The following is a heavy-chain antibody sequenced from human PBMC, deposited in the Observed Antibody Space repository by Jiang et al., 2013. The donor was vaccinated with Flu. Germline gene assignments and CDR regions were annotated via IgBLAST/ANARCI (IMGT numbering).Heavy chain of an antibody. D-gene: IGHD6-25*01. J-gene: IGHJ4*02. CDR3: ARAASWAFDY. CDR1: GYTFTSYG. Sequence: SGAEVKKPGASVKVSCKASGYTFTSYGISWVRQAPGQTLEWMGWINNANGITKYSQKFQGRFSITRDTSATTAHMELSSLRSEDTAVYYCARAASWAFDYWGQGTLVTVPS. CDR2: INNANGIT. V-gene: IGHV1-3*04.